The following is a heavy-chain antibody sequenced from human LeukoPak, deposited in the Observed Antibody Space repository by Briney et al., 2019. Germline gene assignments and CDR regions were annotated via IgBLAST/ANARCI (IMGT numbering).Heavy chain of an antibody. Sequence: GGSLRLSCAASGFTLSNYWMHWVRQAPGKGLVWVSRINSDGSGRDYADSVKGRFTISRDNAKNTLFLQMNSLRAEDTAVYYCARPRVATITSAYYYYGMDVWGQGTTVTVSS. V-gene: IGHV3-74*01. CDR3: ARPRVATITSAYYYYGMDV. D-gene: IGHD5-12*01. CDR1: GFTLSNYW. J-gene: IGHJ6*02. CDR2: INSDGSGR.